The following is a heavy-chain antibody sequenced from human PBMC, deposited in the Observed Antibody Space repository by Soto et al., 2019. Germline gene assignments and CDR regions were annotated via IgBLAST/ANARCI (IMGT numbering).Heavy chain of an antibody. CDR1: GFTFSSYA. D-gene: IGHD6-13*01. CDR2: ISSNGGST. CDR3: VKSGSSWYRIENWFDP. J-gene: IGHJ5*02. Sequence: HPGGSLRLSCSASGFTFSSYAMHWVRQAPGKGLEYVSAISSNGGSTYYADSVKGRFTISRDNSKNTLYLQMSSLRAEDTAVYYCVKSGSSWYRIENWFDPWGQGTLVTVSS. V-gene: IGHV3-64D*06.